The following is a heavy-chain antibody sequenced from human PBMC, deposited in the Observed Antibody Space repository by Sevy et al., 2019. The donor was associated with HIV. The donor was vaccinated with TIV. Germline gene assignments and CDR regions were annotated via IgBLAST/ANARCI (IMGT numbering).Heavy chain of an antibody. V-gene: IGHV3-9*01. CDR2: ISWNSEAV. CDR3: ARKYDSSGYFDY. J-gene: IGHJ4*02. Sequence: GGSLRLSCAASAFTFSDYAMHWVRQDPGKGLEWVSGISWNSEAVGYADSVKGRFTISRDDSKNSLYLQLNSLRAEDTAIYYCARKYDSSGYFDYWGQGTLVTVSS. CDR1: AFTFSDYA. D-gene: IGHD3-22*01.